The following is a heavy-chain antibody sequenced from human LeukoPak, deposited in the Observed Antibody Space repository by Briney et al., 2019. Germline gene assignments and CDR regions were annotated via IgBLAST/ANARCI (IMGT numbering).Heavy chain of an antibody. CDR3: TPQTWIQLLS. D-gene: IGHD5-18*01. CDR2: IRSKANSYAT. J-gene: IGHJ5*02. V-gene: IGHV3-73*01. CDR1: GFTFSGSA. Sequence: PGGSLRLSCAASGFTFSGSAMHWVRQASGKGLEWVGRIRSKANSYATAYAASVKGRFTISRDDSKNTAYLQMNSLKTEDTAVYYCTPQTWIQLLSWGQGTLVTVSS.